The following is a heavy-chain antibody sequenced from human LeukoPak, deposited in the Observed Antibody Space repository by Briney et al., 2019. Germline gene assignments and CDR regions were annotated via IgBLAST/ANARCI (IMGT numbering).Heavy chain of an antibody. J-gene: IGHJ4*02. CDR3: AKEGITGTTYWPFDY. D-gene: IGHD1-7*01. V-gene: IGHV3-30*18. CDR1: GFTFSSYG. CDR2: ISYDGSNK. Sequence: GRSLRLSCAASGFTFSSYGMHWVRQAPGKGLEWVAVISYDGSNKYYADSVKGRFTISRDNSKNTLYLQMNSLRAEDTAVYYCAKEGITGTTYWPFDYWGQGTLVTVSS.